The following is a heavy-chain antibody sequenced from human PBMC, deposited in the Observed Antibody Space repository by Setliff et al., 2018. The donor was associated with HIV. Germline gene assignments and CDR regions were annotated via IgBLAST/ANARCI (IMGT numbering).Heavy chain of an antibody. CDR1: GGSFSGYH. CDR3: ARSYPSRGPLPEDY. CDR2: INHTGNT. J-gene: IGHJ4*02. Sequence: PSETLSLTCAVYGGSFSGYHWNWIRQFPGKGLEWIGEINHTGNTQYNPSLKSRVTMSEETSKNQFSLKLTSVTAADTAVYYCARSYPSRGPLPEDYWSQGTLVTVSS. V-gene: IGHV4-34*01. D-gene: IGHD5-12*01.